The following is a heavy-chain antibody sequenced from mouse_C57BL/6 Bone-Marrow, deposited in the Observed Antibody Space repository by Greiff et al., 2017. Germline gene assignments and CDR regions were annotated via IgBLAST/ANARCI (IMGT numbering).Heavy chain of an antibody. V-gene: IGHV5-15*01. CDR2: ISNLAYSI. CDR1: GFTFSDYG. CDR3: ARHSNHQAWFAY. J-gene: IGHJ3*01. D-gene: IGHD2-5*01. Sequence: EVKLVESGGGLVQPGGSLKLSCAASGFTFSDYGMAWVRQAPRKGPEWVAFISNLAYSIYYADTVTGRFTISRENAKNTLYLEMSSLRSEDTAMYYCARHSNHQAWFAYWGQGTLVTVSA.